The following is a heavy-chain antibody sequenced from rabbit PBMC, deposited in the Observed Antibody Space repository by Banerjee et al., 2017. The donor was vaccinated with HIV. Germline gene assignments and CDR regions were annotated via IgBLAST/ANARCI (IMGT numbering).Heavy chain of an antibody. Sequence: QQQLVESGGDLVKPGASLTLTCTASGFSFSSTSWICWVRQAPGKGLEWIACIYADSSGTTYYATWAKGRFTISKTSSTTVTLQMTSLTVADTATYFCARWEYNYDDYGDAQYYFDLWGPGTLVTVS. CDR2: IYADSSGTT. D-gene: IGHD2-1*01. CDR1: GFSFSSTSW. V-gene: IGHV1S45*01. CDR3: ARWEYNYDDYGDAQYYFDL. J-gene: IGHJ4*01.